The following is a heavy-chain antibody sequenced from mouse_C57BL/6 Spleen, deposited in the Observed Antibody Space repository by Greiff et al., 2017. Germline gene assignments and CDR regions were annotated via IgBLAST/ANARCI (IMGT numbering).Heavy chain of an antibody. CDR1: GFTFSDYG. Sequence: DVMLVESGGGLVKPGGSLQLSCAASGFTFSDYGMHWVRQAPEQGLEWVAYISSGSSTLYYADTVKGRFTIARDNAKNTLFLQMTSLRSEDTAMYYCAREGTVVHFDDWGQGTTLTVSS. V-gene: IGHV5-17*01. D-gene: IGHD1-1*01. J-gene: IGHJ2*01. CDR3: AREGTVVHFDD. CDR2: ISSGSSTL.